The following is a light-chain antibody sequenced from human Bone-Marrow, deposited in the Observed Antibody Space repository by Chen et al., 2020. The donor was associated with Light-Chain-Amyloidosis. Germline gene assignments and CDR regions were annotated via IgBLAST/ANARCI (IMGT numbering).Light chain of an antibody. CDR2: RDT. Sequence: SYELTQPPSASVSPGQTARITCSGDDLPTKYAYWYQQKPGQAPVLVIHRDTERPSGISERFSGSSSGTTATLTISGVQAEDEADYHCQSADSSGTSEVIFGGGTKLTVL. V-gene: IGLV3-25*03. CDR3: QSADSSGTSEVI. J-gene: IGLJ2*01. CDR1: DLPTKY.